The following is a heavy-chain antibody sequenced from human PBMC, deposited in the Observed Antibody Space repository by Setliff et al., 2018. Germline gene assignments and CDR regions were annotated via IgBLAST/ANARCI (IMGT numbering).Heavy chain of an antibody. CDR1: GDSISNGRIY. D-gene: IGHD1-26*01. V-gene: IGHV4-31*03. J-gene: IGHJ4*02. CDR3: ARGAKWGDFLNYFDY. Sequence: SETLSLTCTVSGDSISNGRIYWSWLRQRPGKGLEWIGYIYYTGRTSFNPSLRSRPALSLDTSENQFSLTLTSMTAADTAVYYCARGAKWGDFLNYFDYWGQGALVTVSS. CDR2: IYYTGRT.